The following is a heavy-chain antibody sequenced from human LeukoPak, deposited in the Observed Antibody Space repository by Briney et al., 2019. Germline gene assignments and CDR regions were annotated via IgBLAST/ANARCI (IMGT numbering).Heavy chain of an antibody. J-gene: IGHJ4*02. CDR3: AKEYTGTFSPFPSYFDN. CDR2: ISGSTGNT. V-gene: IGHV3-23*01. CDR1: GFTFSSYA. Sequence: GGSLRLSCAASGFTFSSYAMNWVRQAPGKGLEWVSAISGSTGNTYYADSVKGRFTISRDNSKNTLYLQMNSLRAEDTAIYYCAKEYTGTFSPFPSYFDNWGQGTLVTVSS. D-gene: IGHD1-26*01.